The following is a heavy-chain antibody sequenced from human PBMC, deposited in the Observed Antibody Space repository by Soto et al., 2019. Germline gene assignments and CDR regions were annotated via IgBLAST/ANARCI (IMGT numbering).Heavy chain of an antibody. V-gene: IGHV2-5*02. CDR1: GLSLSTYGAG. D-gene: IGHD5-12*01. J-gene: IGHJ4*02. Sequence: QITLKESGPTLVKPTQTLTVTCSVSGLSLSTYGAGVAWIRQPPGKALEWLGIIYWDDDKRYSPPLQTRLTITKDTSNNQVVLTMTRMDPVDTATYYCAHRSKAHSVYGLFDYWGQGTLVTVSS. CDR2: IYWDDDK. CDR3: AHRSKAHSVYGLFDY.